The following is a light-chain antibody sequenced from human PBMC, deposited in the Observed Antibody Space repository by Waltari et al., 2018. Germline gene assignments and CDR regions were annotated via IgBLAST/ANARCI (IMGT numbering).Light chain of an antibody. Sequence: EIVLTQSPATLSLSPGDRATLSCRASEKIRNYLGWYQHKLGQPPRLLIYDASNRATGIPARFSGSGSGTDFTLTISSLEPEDFAVYYCQQSSQWPLTFGGGTKVEIK. CDR2: DAS. J-gene: IGKJ4*01. CDR1: EKIRNY. V-gene: IGKV3-11*01. CDR3: QQSSQWPLT.